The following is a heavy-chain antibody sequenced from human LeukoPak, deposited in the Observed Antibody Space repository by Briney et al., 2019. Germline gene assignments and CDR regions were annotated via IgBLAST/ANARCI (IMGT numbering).Heavy chain of an antibody. Sequence: GGSLRLSCAASGXTFSSYSMNWVRQAPGKGLEWVSSTDSRGSGEYYADSVKGRFTISRDNAENSLYLQMNSLRAEDTALYYCAREGSIVPHQDLDYWGQGTLVTVSS. V-gene: IGHV3-21*01. D-gene: IGHD2-8*01. CDR1: GXTFSSYS. J-gene: IGHJ4*02. CDR3: AREGSIVPHQDLDY. CDR2: TDSRGSGE.